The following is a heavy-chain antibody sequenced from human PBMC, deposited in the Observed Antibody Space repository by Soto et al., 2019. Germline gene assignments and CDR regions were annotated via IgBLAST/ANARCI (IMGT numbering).Heavy chain of an antibody. CDR3: ASPNCYDKRVGYFDY. CDR2: IIPIFGTA. V-gene: IGHV1-69*06. Sequence: SVKVSCKASGGTFSSYAISWFRQAPGQGLEWMGGIIPIFGTANYEQKFQGRVTITADKSTSTAYMELSSLTSEDTAVYYCASPNCYDKRVGYFDYWGQGTLVTVSS. D-gene: IGHD3-22*01. CDR1: GGTFSSYA. J-gene: IGHJ4*02.